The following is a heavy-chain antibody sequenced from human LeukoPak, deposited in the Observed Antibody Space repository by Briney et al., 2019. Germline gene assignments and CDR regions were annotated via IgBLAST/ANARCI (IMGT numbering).Heavy chain of an antibody. D-gene: IGHD2-2*01. V-gene: IGHV3-21*01. CDR1: GFTFSSYS. CDR3: ARSSSTSFYYFDY. Sequence: GGSLRLSCAASGFTFSSYSMNWVRQAPGKGLEWVSYISSSSSYIYYADSVKGRFTISRDNAKNSLYLQMNSLRAEDTAVYYCARSSSTSFYYFDYWGQGTLVTVSS. J-gene: IGHJ4*02. CDR2: ISSSSSYI.